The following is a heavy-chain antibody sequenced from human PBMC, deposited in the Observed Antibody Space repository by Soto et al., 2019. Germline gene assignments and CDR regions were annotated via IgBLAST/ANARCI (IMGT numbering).Heavy chain of an antibody. CDR2: ISYDGTDK. CDR3: VKERYAQLWLEDYGMDV. D-gene: IGHD5-18*01. CDR1: GFTFSSYG. V-gene: IGHV3-30*18. J-gene: IGHJ6*02. Sequence: PGGSLRLSCAASGFTFSSYGIHWVRQAPGKGLEWVALISYDGTDKYYADSVKGRFTISRNNSKNTLYLQMSNLRPEDTADYYCVKERYAQLWLEDYGMDVWGQGTTVTVSS.